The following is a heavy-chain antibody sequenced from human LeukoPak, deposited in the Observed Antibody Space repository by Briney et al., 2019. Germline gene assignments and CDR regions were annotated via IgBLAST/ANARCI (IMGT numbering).Heavy chain of an antibody. V-gene: IGHV6-1*01. J-gene: IGHJ6*03. CDR3: ARDRVRFLEWLPPGYYYMDV. Sequence: SQTLSLTCAISGDSVSSNSAAWNWIRQSPSSGLEWLGRTYYRSKWSNDYAVSVKSRITINPDTSKNQSSLQLNSVTPEDTAVYYCARDRVRFLEWLPPGYYYMDVWGKGTTVTVSS. D-gene: IGHD3-3*01. CDR1: GDSVSSNSAA. CDR2: TYYRSKWSN.